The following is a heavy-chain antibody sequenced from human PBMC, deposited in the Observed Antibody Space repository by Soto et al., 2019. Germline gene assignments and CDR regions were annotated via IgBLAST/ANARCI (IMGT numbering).Heavy chain of an antibody. Sequence: EVQLVESGGGLVQPGGSLRLSCAASGFTFSSYSMNWVRQAPGKGLEWVSYISSSSSTIYYADSVKGRFTISRDNAKNSLYLQMHSLRDEDTAVYYCARDSSNYNWFDPWGQGTLVTVSS. D-gene: IGHD6-13*01. CDR3: ARDSSNYNWFDP. V-gene: IGHV3-48*02. CDR2: ISSSSSTI. J-gene: IGHJ5*02. CDR1: GFTFSSYS.